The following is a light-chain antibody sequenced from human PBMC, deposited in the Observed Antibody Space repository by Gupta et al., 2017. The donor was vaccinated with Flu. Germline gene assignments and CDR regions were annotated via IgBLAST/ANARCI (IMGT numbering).Light chain of an antibody. CDR3: SSHAGRVTWV. Sequence: QSAPTQPRSVSGSPRQSVTISCTGTSNDVGGSNRVSWYEQRPGKAPKLILYDVTERPSGVPDRFSGSKSGNTASLTISGLQADEEADYYCSSHAGRVTWVFGTGTTVTVL. J-gene: IGLJ1*01. CDR1: SNDVGGSNR. CDR2: DVT. V-gene: IGLV2-11*01.